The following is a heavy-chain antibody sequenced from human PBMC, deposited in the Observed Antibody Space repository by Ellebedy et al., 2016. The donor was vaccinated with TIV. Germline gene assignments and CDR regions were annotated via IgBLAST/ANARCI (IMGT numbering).Heavy chain of an antibody. J-gene: IGHJ4*02. V-gene: IGHV3-23*01. CDR3: AKNVIRKRVAGLNDY. D-gene: IGHD6-19*01. Sequence: GESLKISCVASGLTFSTYVMSWVRQAPGKGLECVSTINDNGNSTYFADSVKGRFTTSRDNSKNTLYLQMNSLRAEDTGVYYCAKNVIRKRVAGLNDYWGQGTLVIVSS. CDR1: GLTFSTYV. CDR2: INDNGNST.